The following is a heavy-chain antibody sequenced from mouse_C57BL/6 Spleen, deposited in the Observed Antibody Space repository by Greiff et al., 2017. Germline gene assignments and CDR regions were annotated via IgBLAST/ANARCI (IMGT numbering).Heavy chain of an antibody. Sequence: DVMLVESGGDLVKPGGSLKLSCAASGFTFSSYGMSWVRQTPDKRLEWVATISSGGSYTYYPDSVKGRFTISRDNAKNTLYLQMSSLKSEDTAMYYCARRMMVTPYYAMDYWGQGTSVTVSS. CDR1: GFTFSSYG. V-gene: IGHV5-6*02. J-gene: IGHJ4*01. CDR3: ARRMMVTPYYAMDY. D-gene: IGHD2-3*01. CDR2: ISSGGSYT.